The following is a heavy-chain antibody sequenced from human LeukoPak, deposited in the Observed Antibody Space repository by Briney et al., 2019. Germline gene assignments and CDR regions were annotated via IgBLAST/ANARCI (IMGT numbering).Heavy chain of an antibody. CDR1: GYTFTGQY. D-gene: IGHD4-23*01. CDR2: INPNNGGT. J-gene: IGHJ4*03. Sequence: ASVKVSCKASGYTFTGQYMHWVRQAPGQGLEWIGWINPNNGGTSYAQKFQGRVTMTSDTSISTAYMELSRLRSDDTAVYYCARVGVGTSYFFDYWGQGTTVTVSS. V-gene: IGHV1-2*02. CDR3: ARVGVGTSYFFDY.